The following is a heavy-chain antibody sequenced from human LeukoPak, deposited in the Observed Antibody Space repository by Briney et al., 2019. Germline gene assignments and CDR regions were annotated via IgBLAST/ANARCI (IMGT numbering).Heavy chain of an antibody. CDR3: AVYYGSVLGAFDI. CDR2: ISGSGGST. J-gene: IGHJ3*02. Sequence: DPGGSLRLSCAASGFTFSSYAMSWVRQAPGKGLEWVSAISGSGGSTYYADSVKGRFTISRDNSKNTLYLQMNSLRAEDTAVYYCAVYYGSVLGAFDIWGQGTMVTVSS. V-gene: IGHV3-23*01. D-gene: IGHD3-10*01. CDR1: GFTFSSYA.